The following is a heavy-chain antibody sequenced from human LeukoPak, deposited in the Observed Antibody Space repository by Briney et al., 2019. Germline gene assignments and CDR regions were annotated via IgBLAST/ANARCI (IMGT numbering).Heavy chain of an antibody. CDR2: ISGSGGST. CDR3: AKDELRDCYDSSGYYYE. V-gene: IGHV3-23*01. CDR1: GFTFSSYG. D-gene: IGHD3-22*01. J-gene: IGHJ4*02. Sequence: GGTLRLSCAASGFTFSSYGMSWVRQAPGKGLEWVSAISGSGGSTYYADSVKGRFTISRDNSKNTLYLQMNSLRAEDTAVYYCAKDELRDCYDSSGYYYEWGQGTLVTVSS.